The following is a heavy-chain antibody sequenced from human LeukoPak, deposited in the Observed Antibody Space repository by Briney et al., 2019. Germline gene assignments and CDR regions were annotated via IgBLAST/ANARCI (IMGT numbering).Heavy chain of an antibody. CDR1: GASISNYY. CDR3: ARTSRHFYNSGGNSIPWPDGMDV. D-gene: IGHD3-10*01. Sequence: SETLSLTCTVSGASISNYYWTWMRQAPGKGLEWIGYVYYTGSTNYNPSLKSRVTISLDTSKNQFFLKLSAVTAADTAVYYCARTSRHFYNSGGNSIPWPDGMDVWGQGTTVTVYS. V-gene: IGHV4-59*01. CDR2: VYYTGST. J-gene: IGHJ6*02.